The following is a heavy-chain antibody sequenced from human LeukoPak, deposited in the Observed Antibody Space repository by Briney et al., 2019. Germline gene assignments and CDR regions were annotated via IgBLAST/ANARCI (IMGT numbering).Heavy chain of an antibody. J-gene: IGHJ4*02. CDR3: VKTPQYYYDSSGFYSN. CDR1: GFTFSSYA. CDR2: ISSNGGST. Sequence: GGSLRLSCSASGFTFSSYAMHWVRQAPGKGLEYVSAISSNGGSTYYADSVEGRFTISRDNSKNTLYLQMSSLRAEDTAVYYCVKTPQYYYDSSGFYSNWGQGTLVTVSS. V-gene: IGHV3-64D*09. D-gene: IGHD3-22*01.